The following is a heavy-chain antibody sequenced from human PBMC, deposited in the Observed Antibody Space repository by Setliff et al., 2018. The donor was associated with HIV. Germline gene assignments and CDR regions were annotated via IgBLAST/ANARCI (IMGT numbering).Heavy chain of an antibody. CDR3: ARAPNSPYYSNFWYADH. V-gene: IGHV5-51*01. J-gene: IGHJ5*02. CDR1: GYSFTTYW. Sequence: LKISCKTSGYSFTTYWIGWVRQMPGKGLEWMALLYPGGSDIRYSPSFQSQVTVSADKSIGTAYLQWNSLKASDTALYFCARAPNSPYYSNFWYADHWGQGTLVTVSS. CDR2: LYPGGSDI. D-gene: IGHD3-22*01.